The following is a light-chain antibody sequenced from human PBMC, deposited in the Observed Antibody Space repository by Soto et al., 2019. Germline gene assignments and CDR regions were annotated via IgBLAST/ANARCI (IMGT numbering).Light chain of an antibody. CDR1: QSVSGW. V-gene: IGKV1-5*01. CDR2: DAS. J-gene: IGKJ1*01. CDR3: QQYETFSAT. Sequence: DMQMTDSPYTLSASVGDTFTVSCRASQSVSGWLAWYQQKPGEAPKLLIYDASALPRGVPSRFSGSGSGTKFTLTIASLQPDDFATYYCQQYETFSATFGPGTKVEIK.